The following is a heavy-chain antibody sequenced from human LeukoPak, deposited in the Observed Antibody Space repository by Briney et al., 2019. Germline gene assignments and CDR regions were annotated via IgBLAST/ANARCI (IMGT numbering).Heavy chain of an antibody. V-gene: IGHV3-23*01. J-gene: IGHJ6*02. Sequence: GGSLRLSCAASGFTLTTYAMSWVRQAPGKGLEWVSAMTASGGTTLFADSVKGRFTISRDNSKNTLYLQMESLRAEDTAVYYCAKDPKAMAGNNYYGMDAWGQGTTVTVSS. CDR1: GFTLTTYA. CDR3: AKDPKAMAGNNYYGMDA. CDR2: MTASGGTT. D-gene: IGHD6-19*01.